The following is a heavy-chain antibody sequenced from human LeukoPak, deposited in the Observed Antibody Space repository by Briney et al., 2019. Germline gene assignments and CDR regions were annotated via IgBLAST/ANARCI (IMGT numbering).Heavy chain of an antibody. CDR1: GFTFNSYA. CDR2: ISSSSSTI. D-gene: IGHD2-2*01. V-gene: IGHV3-48*01. J-gene: IGHJ4*02. CDR3: AKDDDRHWGSSCQDY. Sequence: PGGSLRLSCAASGFTFNSYAMSWVRQAPGKGLEWVSYISSSSSTIYYADYVRGRFAISRDNSKNMLYLQMNSLETEDTAVYYCAKDDDRHWGSSCQDYWGQGTLVTVSS.